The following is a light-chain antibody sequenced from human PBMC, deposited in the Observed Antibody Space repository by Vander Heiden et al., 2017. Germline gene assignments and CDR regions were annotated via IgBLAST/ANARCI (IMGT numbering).Light chain of an antibody. CDR1: QGISNY. V-gene: IGKV1-27*01. Sequence: DIQMTQSPSSLSASVGDRVTITCRASQGISNYLAWYQQKPGKGPKLLIYAASTLQSGVPSRFSGSGYGTDFTLTISSRQPEDVAPYYCQKYNSAPPLTFGGGTKVEIK. CDR3: QKYNSAPPLT. J-gene: IGKJ4*01. CDR2: AAS.